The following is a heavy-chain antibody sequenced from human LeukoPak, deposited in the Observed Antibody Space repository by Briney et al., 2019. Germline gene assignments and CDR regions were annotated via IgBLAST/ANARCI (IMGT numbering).Heavy chain of an antibody. Sequence: MTSGTLSLTCAVSGYSISSGYYWGWIRQPPGKGLEWIGSIYHSGSTYYNPSLKSRVIISVDTSKNQFSLKLSSVTAADTAVYYCARDVQNYYGSRTLYYFDYWGQGTLVTVSS. CDR1: GYSISSGYY. CDR2: IYHSGST. V-gene: IGHV4-38-2*02. CDR3: ARDVQNYYGSRTLYYFDY. J-gene: IGHJ4*02. D-gene: IGHD3-10*01.